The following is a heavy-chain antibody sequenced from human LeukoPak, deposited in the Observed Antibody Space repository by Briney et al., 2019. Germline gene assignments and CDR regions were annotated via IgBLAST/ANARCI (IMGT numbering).Heavy chain of an antibody. CDR1: GDSIANYF. J-gene: IGHJ3*02. CDR2: VYSDGST. CDR3: ARASDSSGSYSGGHI. Sequence: NPSETLSLTCTVSGDSIANYFWSWIRQSPGKGLEWIGYVYSDGSTKYKSSLKSRVTISVDTSKNQFSLKLSSVTAADTAVYYCARASDSSGSYSGGHIWGQGTMVTVSS. V-gene: IGHV4-59*01. D-gene: IGHD6-19*01.